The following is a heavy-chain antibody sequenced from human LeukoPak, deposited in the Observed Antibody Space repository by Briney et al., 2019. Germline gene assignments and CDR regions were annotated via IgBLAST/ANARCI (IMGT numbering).Heavy chain of an antibody. D-gene: IGHD6-19*01. CDR3: AKDLRYGSSGSPLRI. J-gene: IGHJ3*02. CDR2: ISSSGGST. Sequence: GGSLRLSCAASGFTFSSYAMSWVRQAPGKGLEWVSAISSSGGSTYYADSVKGRFTISRDNSKNTLYLQMNSLRAEDTAVYYCAKDLRYGSSGSPLRIWGQGTMVTVSS. CDR1: GFTFSSYA. V-gene: IGHV3-23*01.